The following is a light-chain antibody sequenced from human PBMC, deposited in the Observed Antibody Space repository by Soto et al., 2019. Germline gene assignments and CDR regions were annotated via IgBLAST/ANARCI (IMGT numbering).Light chain of an antibody. Sequence: EIVLTQSPGTLSLSPGERATLSCRASQTVGGDYLAWYQQKPGQPPRLLIDDASRRATGMPDRFSGDGSGTDVTLTISRLEPEDCAVYYCQQCATAPLTFGGETTVAI. V-gene: IGKV3-20*01. CDR3: QQCATAPLT. J-gene: IGKJ4*01. CDR2: DAS. CDR1: QTVGGDY.